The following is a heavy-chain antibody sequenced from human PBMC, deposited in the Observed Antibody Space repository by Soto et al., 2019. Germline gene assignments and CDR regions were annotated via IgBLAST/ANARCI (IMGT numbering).Heavy chain of an antibody. CDR3: ARDSSSSRGDFYYGMDV. CDR1: GGSISSGGYY. CDR2: IYYSGST. V-gene: IGHV4-31*03. D-gene: IGHD6-6*01. J-gene: IGHJ6*02. Sequence: LSLTCTVSGGSISSGGYYWSWIRQHPGKGLEWIGYIYYSGSTYYNPSLKSRVTISVDTSKNQFSLKLSSLRSEDTAVYYCARDSSSSRGDFYYGMDVWGQGTTVTVSS.